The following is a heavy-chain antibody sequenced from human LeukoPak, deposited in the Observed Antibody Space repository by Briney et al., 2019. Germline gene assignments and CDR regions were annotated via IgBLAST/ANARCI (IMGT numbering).Heavy chain of an antibody. Sequence: GGSLRLSCAVSGFTFDSYGMHWVRQAPGKGLEWVAVISHDGSTIYYADSVEGRFTISRDNTDNTLFLQMNSLRAEDTAIYYCARDLRFLEWLDMDVWGKGTTVTVSS. CDR1: GFTFDSYG. V-gene: IGHV3-30*03. J-gene: IGHJ6*03. CDR3: ARDLRFLEWLDMDV. D-gene: IGHD3-3*01. CDR2: ISHDGSTI.